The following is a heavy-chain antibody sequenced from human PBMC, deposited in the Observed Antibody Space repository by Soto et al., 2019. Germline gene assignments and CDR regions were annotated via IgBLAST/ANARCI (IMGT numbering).Heavy chain of an antibody. V-gene: IGHV4-31*03. CDR2: IYGSGGSGRT. Sequence: SETLSLTCTVTGDYITNGGYYWSWIRQHPGKGLEWLGYIYGSGGSGRTLYNPSLKSRITLSVDTSKTQFSLNLSSVTVADTAVYFCARKQAGYFSGIDYCGQGTLVTVSS. CDR1: GDYITNGGYY. D-gene: IGHD2-15*01. J-gene: IGHJ4*02. CDR3: ARKQAGYFSGIDY.